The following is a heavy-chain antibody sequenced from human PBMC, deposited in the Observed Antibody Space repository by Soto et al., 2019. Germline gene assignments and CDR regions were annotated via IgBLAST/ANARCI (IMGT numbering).Heavy chain of an antibody. D-gene: IGHD6-13*01. J-gene: IGHJ6*02. CDR3: ARGRAASAVYGMDV. CDR1: GYTFSRFS. V-gene: IGHV1-18*01. CDR2: ISADNGNK. Sequence: QVQLVQSGAEVRKPGASVKVSCKASGYTFSRFSITWVRQAPGQALEWMGWISADNGNKNYGQKFQERVTLTTDTSTKTAYMELRSLRSDDTAVYFCARGRAASAVYGMDVWGQGTTVTVSS.